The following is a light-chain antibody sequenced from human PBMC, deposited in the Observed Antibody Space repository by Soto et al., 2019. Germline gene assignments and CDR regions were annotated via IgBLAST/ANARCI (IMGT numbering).Light chain of an antibody. V-gene: IGKV1-39*01. CDR3: QQTYAAVS. CDR2: GAF. CDR1: QFISKY. J-gene: IGKJ3*01. Sequence: DIQMTQSTSSLSASVGDRVTITCRAGQFISKYLNWYHQKPGKAPKLLLFGAFNLEGGVPSRFSGSGSGTEFSLSTSLLLPDVYATDIGQQTYAAVSFGPGATVEI.